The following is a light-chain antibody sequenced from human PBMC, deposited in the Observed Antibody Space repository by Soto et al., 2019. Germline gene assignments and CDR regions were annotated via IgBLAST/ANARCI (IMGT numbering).Light chain of an antibody. V-gene: IGKV1-39*01. CDR1: QSISSY. Sequence: DIQMTQSPSSLSASVGDRVTITCRASQSISSYLNWYQQKPGKAPKLLIYAASSLQSGVPSRFSGSGSGSHFTLTISSLQPEDVATYYCQKYDSAPWTFGQGTKV. J-gene: IGKJ1*01. CDR3: QKYDSAPWT. CDR2: AAS.